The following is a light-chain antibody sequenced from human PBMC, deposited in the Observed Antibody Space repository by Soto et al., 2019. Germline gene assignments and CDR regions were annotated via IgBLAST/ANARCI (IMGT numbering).Light chain of an antibody. V-gene: IGKV1-27*01. CDR2: AAS. J-gene: IGKJ1*01. CDR3: QKYNSAPRT. CDR1: QGISNY. Sequence: DIQMTQSPSSLSASVGDRVTITCRASQGISNYLAWYQQKPGKVPKLLIYAASTLQSGVPSRFSGSGSGTAFTLTLSSLQPEDVATYYCQKYNSAPRTFGQGTKVEIK.